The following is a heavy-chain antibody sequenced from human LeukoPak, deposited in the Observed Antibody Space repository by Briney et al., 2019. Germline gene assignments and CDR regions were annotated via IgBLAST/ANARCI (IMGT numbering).Heavy chain of an antibody. J-gene: IGHJ3*02. CDR3: AREGPTVTTDTFDI. Sequence: RSETLSLTCPVSGGSNSSHYWSWIRQPAGKGLECIGRIYTSGSTNYNPSLKSRVTMSVDTSKNQCFQKLSSVTATDTAVYYCAREGPTVTTDTFDIWGQGTMVTVSS. D-gene: IGHD4-17*01. CDR1: GGSNSSHY. CDR2: IYTSGST. V-gene: IGHV4-4*07.